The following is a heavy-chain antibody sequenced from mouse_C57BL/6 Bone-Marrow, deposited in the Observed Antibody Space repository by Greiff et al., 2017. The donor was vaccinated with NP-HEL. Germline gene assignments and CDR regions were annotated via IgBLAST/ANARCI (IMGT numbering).Heavy chain of an antibody. V-gene: IGHV5-12*01. CDR1: GFTFSDYY. D-gene: IGHD1-1*01. CDR3: ARPSSYYYGSSYPWFAY. Sequence: EVMLVESGGGLVQPGGSLKLSCAASGFTFSDYYMYWVRQTPEKRLEWVAYISNGGGSTYYPDTVKGRFTISRDNAKNPLYLQMSRLKSEDTAMYYCARPSSYYYGSSYPWFAYWGQGTLVTVSA. CDR2: ISNGGGST. J-gene: IGHJ3*01.